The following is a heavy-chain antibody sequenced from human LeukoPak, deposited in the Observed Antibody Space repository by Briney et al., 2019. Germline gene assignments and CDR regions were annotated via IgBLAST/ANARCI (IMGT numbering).Heavy chain of an antibody. J-gene: IGHJ4*02. D-gene: IGHD2-15*01. CDR3: AKPPAPYCSGGSCYHFDY. V-gene: IGHV3-48*01. Sequence: PGGSLRLSCAASGFTFSSYSMNWVRQAPGKGLEWVSYISSSSSTIYYADSVKGRFTISRDNSKNTLYLQMNSLRAEDTAVYYCAKPPAPYCSGGSCYHFDYWGQGTLVTVSS. CDR1: GFTFSSYS. CDR2: ISSSSSTI.